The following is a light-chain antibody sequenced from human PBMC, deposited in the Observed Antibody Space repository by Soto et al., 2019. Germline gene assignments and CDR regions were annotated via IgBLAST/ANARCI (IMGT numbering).Light chain of an antibody. CDR2: GAS. V-gene: IGKV3-20*01. Sequence: EIVLTQSPGPLSLSPGERATLSSRASQSVSSSYLAWYQQKPGQAPRLLIYGASSRATGIPDRFSGSGSGTDFTLTISRLEPEDFAVYYCQQYGSSPVTFGQGTKVDI. J-gene: IGKJ1*01. CDR1: QSVSSSY. CDR3: QQYGSSPVT.